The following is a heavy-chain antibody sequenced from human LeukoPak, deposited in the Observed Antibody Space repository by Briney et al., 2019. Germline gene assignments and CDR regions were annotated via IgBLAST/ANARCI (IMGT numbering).Heavy chain of an antibody. V-gene: IGHV4-59*01. CDR3: ARTTEGGYTYDYFYYYMDV. Sequence: SETLSLTCTVSGGSISSYYWSWIRQPPGKGLEWIGYIYYSGSTNYNPSLKSRVTISVDSSKNQFSLKLSSVTAADTAVYYCARTTEGGYTYDYFYYYMDVWGKGTTVTISS. CDR1: GGSISSYY. D-gene: IGHD5-18*01. CDR2: IYYSGST. J-gene: IGHJ6*03.